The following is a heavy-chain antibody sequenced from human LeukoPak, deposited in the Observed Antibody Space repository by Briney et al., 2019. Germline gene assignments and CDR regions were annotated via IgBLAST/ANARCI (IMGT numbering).Heavy chain of an antibody. Sequence: AGGSLRLSCAASGFTFRNYGMHWVRQAPGKGREWMAFIRYGGGNIHYADSVKGRFTISRDNSKNTLFMQMNSLRAEDTAVYYCAKDGGLSGSCYSCYYYMDVWGKGTTVTVSS. CDR1: GFTFRNYG. V-gene: IGHV3-30*02. D-gene: IGHD2-15*01. CDR2: IRYGGGNI. J-gene: IGHJ6*03. CDR3: AKDGGLSGSCYSCYYYMDV.